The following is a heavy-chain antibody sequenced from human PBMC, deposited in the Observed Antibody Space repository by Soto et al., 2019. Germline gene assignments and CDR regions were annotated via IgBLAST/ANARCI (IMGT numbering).Heavy chain of an antibody. CDR3: ARQGYDILTGYYRNYYYYMDV. CDR2: IYYSGST. CDR1: GGSISSSSYY. V-gene: IGHV4-39*01. D-gene: IGHD3-9*01. J-gene: IGHJ6*03. Sequence: PETLSLTCTVSGGSISSSSYYWGWIRQPPGKGLEWIGSIYYSGSTYYNPSLKSRVTISVDTSKNQFSLKLSSVTAADTAVYYCARQGYDILTGYYRNYYYYMDVWGKGTTVTVSS.